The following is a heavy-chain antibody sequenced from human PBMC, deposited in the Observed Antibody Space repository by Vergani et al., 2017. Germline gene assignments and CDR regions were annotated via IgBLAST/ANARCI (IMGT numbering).Heavy chain of an antibody. Sequence: EVQLLESGGGLVQPGGSLRLSCAASGFTFSSYEMNWVRQAPGKGLEWVSYISSSGSTIYYADSVKGRFTISRDNAKNSLYLQMNSLRAEDTAVYYCAKGGLNYYYYYMDVWGKGTTVTVSS. CDR2: ISSSGSTI. V-gene: IGHV3-48*03. D-gene: IGHD3-16*01. J-gene: IGHJ6*03. CDR3: AKGGLNYYYYYMDV. CDR1: GFTFSSYE.